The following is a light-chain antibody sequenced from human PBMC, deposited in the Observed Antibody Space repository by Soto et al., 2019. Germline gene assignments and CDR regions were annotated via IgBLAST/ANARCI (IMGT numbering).Light chain of an antibody. CDR1: QSVSSS. CDR2: GAS. CDR3: QQYNNWPPIT. Sequence: DIVLAHTPATLSLSPGERATLSCRPSQSVSSSLAWYHQQPRQAPRLLIYGASSRATGIPDRFSSSGSGTEFTLTISSLQSEDFAVYYCQQYNNWPPITFGQGTRLEIK. J-gene: IGKJ5*01. V-gene: IGKV3D-15*01.